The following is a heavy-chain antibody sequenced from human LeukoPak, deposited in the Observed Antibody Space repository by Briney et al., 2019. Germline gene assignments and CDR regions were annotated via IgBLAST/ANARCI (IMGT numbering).Heavy chain of an antibody. CDR2: INPNSGGT. D-gene: IGHD6-13*01. V-gene: IGHV1-2*06. J-gene: IGHJ4*02. CDR1: GYTFTGYY. Sequence: GASVKVSCKASGYTFTGYYMHWVRQAPGQGLEWMGRINPNSGGTNYAQKFQGRVTMTRDTSISTAYMELSRLRSDDTAVYYCASSSSSWYLPLYYFDYWGQGTLVTVSS. CDR3: ASSSSSWYLPLYYFDY.